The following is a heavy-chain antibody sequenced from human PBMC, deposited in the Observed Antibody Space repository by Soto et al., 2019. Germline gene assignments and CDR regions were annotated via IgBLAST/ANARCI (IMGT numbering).Heavy chain of an antibody. J-gene: IGHJ5*02. CDR1: GGTFSSYA. V-gene: IGHV1-69*12. Sequence: QVQLVQSGAEVKKPGSSVKVSCKASGGTFSSYAISWVRQAPGQGLEWMGGIIPIFGTANYAQKFEGRVTITADESTSTAYMELSSLRSEDTAVDYCARRATVTKMPGWFDPWGQGTLVTVSS. CDR2: IIPIFGTA. CDR3: ARRATVTKMPGWFDP. D-gene: IGHD4-17*01.